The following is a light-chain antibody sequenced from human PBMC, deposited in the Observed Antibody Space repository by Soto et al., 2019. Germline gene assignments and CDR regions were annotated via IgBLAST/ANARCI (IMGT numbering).Light chain of an antibody. CDR2: DAS. Sequence: EIVMTQSPSTLSVSPGERATLSCRASQSVSGYIGWYQQKPGLPPRLLIYDASTRATGIPARFSGSGSGTDFTLTISSLQSQDFAVYYCQQYNKWPRTFGQGTKVDIK. CDR3: QQYNKWPRT. J-gene: IGKJ1*01. V-gene: IGKV3-15*01. CDR1: QSVSGY.